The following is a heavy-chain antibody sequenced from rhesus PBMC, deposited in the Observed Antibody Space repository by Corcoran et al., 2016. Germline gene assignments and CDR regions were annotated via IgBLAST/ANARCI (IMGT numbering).Heavy chain of an antibody. D-gene: IGHD6-31*01. CDR2: IYGSGGGT. J-gene: IGHJ4*01. Sequence: QVQLQESGPGLVKPSETLSLTCAVSGGSISDDYYWSWIRLPPGKGLEWIGYIYGSGGGTNYNPSLKKRVTSSIDTSKNQFALKLSAVTAADTAGYYWAREVIAASGMDYWGQGVLVTVSS. V-gene: IGHV4-106*01. CDR1: GGSISDDYY. CDR3: AREVIAASGMDY.